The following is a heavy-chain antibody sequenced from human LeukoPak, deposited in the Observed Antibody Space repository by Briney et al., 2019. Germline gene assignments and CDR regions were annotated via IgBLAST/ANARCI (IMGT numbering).Heavy chain of an antibody. V-gene: IGHV3-7*01. CDR2: TNQEGSEK. CDR3: ARDPKWLDY. CDR1: GFTISTYW. D-gene: IGHD5-12*01. J-gene: IGHJ4*02. Sequence: GGSLRHSCAASGFTISTYWMSWVRQAPGKGLEWVANTNQEGSEKYYVDSVKGRFTISKDNAKNSLYLQMNSLRAEDTAVYYCARDPKWLDYWGQGTLVTVSS.